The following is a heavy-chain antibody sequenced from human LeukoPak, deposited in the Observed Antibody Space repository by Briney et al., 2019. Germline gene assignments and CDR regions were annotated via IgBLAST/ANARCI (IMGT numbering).Heavy chain of an antibody. Sequence: PSETLSLTCIVSGDSISTNHYYWGWIRQPPGKGLEWIGSISYSGSTNYDPSLKSRVTISVDTSKNQFSLQLSSVTAADTAFYYCVRERSFFGENYWGQGTLVTVSS. V-gene: IGHV4-39*02. CDR2: ISYSGST. CDR3: VRERSFFGENY. D-gene: IGHD3-10*01. CDR1: GDSISTNHYY. J-gene: IGHJ4*02.